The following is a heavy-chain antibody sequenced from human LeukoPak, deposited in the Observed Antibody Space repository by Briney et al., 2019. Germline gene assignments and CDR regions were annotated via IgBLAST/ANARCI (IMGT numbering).Heavy chain of an antibody. CDR3: ARGGYDFWSGYSYAFDI. Sequence: MSSETLSLTCTVSGGSISGDYWSWIRQSPGKGLEWIAYIHSSGSTSYNPSLKSRVTISVDTSKNEFSLKLSSVTAADTAVYYCARGGYDFWSGYSYAFDIWGQGTMVTVSS. CDR1: GGSISGDY. D-gene: IGHD3-3*01. J-gene: IGHJ3*02. CDR2: IHSSGST. V-gene: IGHV4-59*08.